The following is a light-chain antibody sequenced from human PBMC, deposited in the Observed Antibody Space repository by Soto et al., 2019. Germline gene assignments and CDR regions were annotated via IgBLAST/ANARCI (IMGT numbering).Light chain of an antibody. CDR1: QGIGDT. CDR3: QPYNNWPLT. CDR2: DTS. Sequence: VMRQSPATLPVSPGKGATLSCRASQGIGDTLAGYEHRASQSARLLIYDTSTRATGVPTRFSGSRSGAEFTLTINSLQSEDFAVYYCQPYNNWPLTFGGGTKV. J-gene: IGKJ4*01. V-gene: IGKV3-15*01.